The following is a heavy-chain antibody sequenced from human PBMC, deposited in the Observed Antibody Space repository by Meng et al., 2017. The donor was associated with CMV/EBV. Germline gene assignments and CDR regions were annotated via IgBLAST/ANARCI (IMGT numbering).Heavy chain of an antibody. Sequence: ETLSLTCAASGFTFSSYSMNWVRQAPGKGLEWVSSISSSSSYIYYADSVKGRFTISRDNAKNSLYLQMNSLRAEDTAVYYCARDSGQEDYAGGVGMDVWGQGTTVTVSS. J-gene: IGHJ6*02. CDR2: ISSSSSYI. CDR3: ARDSGQEDYAGGVGMDV. D-gene: IGHD4-17*01. V-gene: IGHV3-21*01. CDR1: GFTFSSYS.